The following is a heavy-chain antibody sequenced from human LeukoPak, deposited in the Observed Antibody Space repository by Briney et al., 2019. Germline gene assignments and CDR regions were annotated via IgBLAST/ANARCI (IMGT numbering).Heavy chain of an antibody. J-gene: IGHJ4*02. CDR1: GFTFGDYA. V-gene: IGHV3-49*04. CDR3: TRDQTPHY. CDR2: IRSKTYGGTP. Sequence: GGSLRLSCTASGFTFGDYALTWVRQAPGKGLEWVGFIRSKTYGGTPEYAASVQGRFTISRDGSKGIAYLQMNSLKTEDTAVYYCTRDQTPHYWGQGTLVTVSS.